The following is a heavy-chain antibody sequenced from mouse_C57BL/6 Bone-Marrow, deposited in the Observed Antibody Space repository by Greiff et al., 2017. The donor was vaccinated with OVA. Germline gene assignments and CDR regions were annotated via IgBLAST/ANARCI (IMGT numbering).Heavy chain of an antibody. V-gene: IGHV1-72*01. D-gene: IGHD1-1*01. Sequence: VQLQQPGAELVKPGASVKLSCKASGYTFTSYWMHWVKQRPGRGLEWIGRIDPNSGGTKYNEKFKSKATLTVDKPSSTAYMQLSSLTSEDSAVYYCARRTRTTVVATDHFDYWGQGTTLTVSS. CDR2: IDPNSGGT. CDR1: GYTFTSYW. J-gene: IGHJ2*01. CDR3: ARRTRTTVVATDHFDY.